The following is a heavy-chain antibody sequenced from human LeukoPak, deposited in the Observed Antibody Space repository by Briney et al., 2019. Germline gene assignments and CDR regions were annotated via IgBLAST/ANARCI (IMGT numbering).Heavy chain of an antibody. D-gene: IGHD6-19*01. Sequence: ASVKVSCKASGGTFSSYAISWVRQAPGQGLEWMGGIIPIFGTANYAQKFQGRVTITADESTSTAYMELSSLRSEDTAVYYCATTRAVPSAFDYWGQGTLVTVSS. CDR1: GGTFSSYA. V-gene: IGHV1-69*13. J-gene: IGHJ4*02. CDR2: IIPIFGTA. CDR3: ATTRAVPSAFDY.